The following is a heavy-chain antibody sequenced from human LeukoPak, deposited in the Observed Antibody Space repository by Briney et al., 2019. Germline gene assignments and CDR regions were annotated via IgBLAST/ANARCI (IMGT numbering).Heavy chain of an antibody. V-gene: IGHV3-30*02. CDR1: GFTFSSYG. D-gene: IGHD1-26*01. CDR2: IRYDGSNK. J-gene: IGHJ4*02. Sequence: PGGSLRLSCAASGFTFSSYGMHWVRQAPGKGLEWVAFIRYDGSNKYYADSVKGRFTISRDNSKNTLYLQMNSLRAEDTAVYYCAKDVIVGAIGYFDYWGQGTLVTVSS. CDR3: AKDVIVGAIGYFDY.